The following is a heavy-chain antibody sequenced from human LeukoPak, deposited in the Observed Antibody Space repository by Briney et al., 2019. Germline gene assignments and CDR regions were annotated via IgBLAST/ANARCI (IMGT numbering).Heavy chain of an antibody. CDR2: IYPGDSDS. CDR3: VRLNSGGFDY. J-gene: IGHJ4*02. D-gene: IGHD3-10*01. Sequence: GEPLKISWKGSGYSFTSYWVGWVRQMPGKGLEWMGVIYPGDSDSRYSPSFQGQVTISADKSISTAYLQWSSLKASDTAMYYCVRLNSGGFDYWGQGTLVTVSS. CDR1: GYSFTSYW. V-gene: IGHV5-51*01.